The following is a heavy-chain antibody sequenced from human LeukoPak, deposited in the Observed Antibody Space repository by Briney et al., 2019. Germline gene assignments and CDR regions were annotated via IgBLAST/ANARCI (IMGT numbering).Heavy chain of an antibody. J-gene: IGHJ4*02. Sequence: QPGGSLRLSCAASGFTFSSYAMHWVRQAPGKGLEWVAVISYDGSNKYYADSVKGRFTISRDNSKNTLYLQMNSLRAEDTAVYYCACGPPYSGWLDYWGQGTLVTVSS. CDR1: GFTFSSYA. V-gene: IGHV3-30*01. D-gene: IGHD5-12*01. CDR3: ACGPPYSGWLDY. CDR2: ISYDGSNK.